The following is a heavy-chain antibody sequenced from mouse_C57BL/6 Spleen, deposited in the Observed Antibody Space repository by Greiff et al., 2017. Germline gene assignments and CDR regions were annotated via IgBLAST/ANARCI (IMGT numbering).Heavy chain of an antibody. V-gene: IGHV1-54*01. J-gene: IGHJ3*01. CDR3: ARRVGDWFAY. Sequence: VQLQQSGAELVRPGTSVKVSCKASGYAFTNYFIDWVKQRPGQGLEWIGVINPGGGGTYYNEKFKGKATMTADKFSSTAYMQLSSRTSEDSAVCYCARRVGDWFAYWGQGTLVTVSA. CDR1: GYAFTNYF. D-gene: IGHD1-1*02. CDR2: INPGGGGT.